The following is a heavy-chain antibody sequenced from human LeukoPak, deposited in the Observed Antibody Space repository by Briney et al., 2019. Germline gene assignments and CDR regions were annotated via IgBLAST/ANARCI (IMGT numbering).Heavy chain of an antibody. Sequence: ASVTVSCKASGYTFTGYPILWVRQAPGQGLEWMGWIIPNSGATTYAQKFQGRVTMTRDTSISTAFMELSSLRSDDTAVYYCTREDYWGQGTPVTVSS. CDR2: IIPNSGAT. J-gene: IGHJ4*02. CDR1: GYTFTGYP. V-gene: IGHV1-2*02. CDR3: TREDY.